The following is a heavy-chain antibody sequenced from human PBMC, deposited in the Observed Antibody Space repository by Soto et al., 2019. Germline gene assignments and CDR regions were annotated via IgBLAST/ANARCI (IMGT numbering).Heavy chain of an antibody. Sequence: QVQLQQWGAGLVKPSKTLSLSCAVYGQSFSGHSWAWIRQPPGKGLEWIGEINESGSTYYNPSLRCRVTISTDTSKNQFSLKLSSVSAADTAAYFCARGSGIVALPGELEDVKYDYWGQGTLGNVSS. CDR1: GQSFSGHS. V-gene: IGHV4-34*01. CDR2: INESGST. J-gene: IGHJ4*02. D-gene: IGHD1-1*01. CDR3: ARGSGIVALPGELEDVKYDY.